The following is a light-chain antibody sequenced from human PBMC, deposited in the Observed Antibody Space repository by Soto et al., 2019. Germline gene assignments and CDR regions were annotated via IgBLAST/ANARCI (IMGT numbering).Light chain of an antibody. J-gene: IGKJ1*01. CDR2: GAS. V-gene: IGKV3-20*01. Sequence: IVLTQSPCTLYLSPGERATLSCRASQTVRNNYLAWYQQKPGQAPRLLISGASNRATGIPDRFSGSGSGTDFTLTISRLEPEDFAVYYCQQYGRSGTFGQGTKVDIK. CDR1: QTVRNNY. CDR3: QQYGRSGT.